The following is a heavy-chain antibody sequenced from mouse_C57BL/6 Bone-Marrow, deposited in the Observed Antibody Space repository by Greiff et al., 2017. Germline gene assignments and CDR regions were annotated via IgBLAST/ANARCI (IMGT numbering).Heavy chain of an antibody. V-gene: IGHV1-72*01. Sequence: VQLQQPGAELVKPGVSVKLSCKASGYTFTSYWMHWVKQRPGRGLEWIGRIDPNSGGTKYNEKFKSKATLTVDKPSSTAYMQLSSLTSEDSAVYYCARPVYYDYGGYFDYWGQGTTLTVSS. CDR2: IDPNSGGT. D-gene: IGHD2-4*01. CDR3: ARPVYYDYGGYFDY. CDR1: GYTFTSYW. J-gene: IGHJ2*01.